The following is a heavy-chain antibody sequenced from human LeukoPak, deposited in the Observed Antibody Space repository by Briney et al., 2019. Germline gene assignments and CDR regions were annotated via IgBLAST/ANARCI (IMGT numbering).Heavy chain of an antibody. J-gene: IGHJ4*02. CDR2: IYYSGST. CDR1: GGSIRSSSYY. V-gene: IGHV4-39*01. D-gene: IGHD3-10*01. CDR3: ARLKEGIDY. Sequence: SETLSLTCTVSGGSIRSSSYYWGWIRQPPGKGLEWIGSIYYSGSTYYSASLKSRGTISVDTSKNQFSLKLSSVTAADTAVYYCARLKEGIDYWGQGTLVTVSS.